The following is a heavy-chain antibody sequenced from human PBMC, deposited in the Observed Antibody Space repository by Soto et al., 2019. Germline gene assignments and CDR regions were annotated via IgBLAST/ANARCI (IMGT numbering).Heavy chain of an antibody. J-gene: IGHJ2*01. D-gene: IGHD3-10*01. CDR2: IYYSGST. CDR3: ARAVPYGSGSYYYWYFDL. V-gene: IGHV4-31*03. Sequence: QVQLQESGPGLVKPSQTLSLTCTVSGGSISSGGYYWSWIRQHPGKGLEWIGYIYYSGSTYYNPSVKRRVTIPVDTSNNQFSLKRSSVTAADTAVYYCARAVPYGSGSYYYWYFDLWGRGTLVTVSS. CDR1: GGSISSGGYY.